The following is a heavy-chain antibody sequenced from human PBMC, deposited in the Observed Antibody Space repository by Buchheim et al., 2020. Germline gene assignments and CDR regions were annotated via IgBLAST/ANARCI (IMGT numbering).Heavy chain of an antibody. Sequence: EVQLLESGGGLVQPGGSLRLSCAASGFTFSSYAMSWVRQAPGKGLEWVSAISGSGGSTYYADSVKGRFTISRDNSKNTLYLQMNSLRAEDTAVYYCAKDRALPYYYDSSGFVRPNLIFDYWGQGTL. CDR1: GFTFSSYA. CDR2: ISGSGGST. J-gene: IGHJ4*02. D-gene: IGHD3-22*01. CDR3: AKDRALPYYYDSSGFVRPNLIFDY. V-gene: IGHV3-23*01.